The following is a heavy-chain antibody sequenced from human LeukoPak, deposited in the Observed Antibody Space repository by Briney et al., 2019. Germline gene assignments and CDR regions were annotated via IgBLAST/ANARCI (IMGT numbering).Heavy chain of an antibody. D-gene: IGHD3-3*01. J-gene: IGHJ6*02. CDR1: GGSFSGYY. Sequence: PSETLSLTCAVYGGSFSGYYWSWIRQPPGKGLEWIGEINHSGSTNYNPSLKSRVTISVDTSKNQFSLKLSSVTAADTAVYYCARNVHYDFWSGSNPPHYYYYGMDVWGQGTTVTVSS. CDR2: INHSGST. CDR3: ARNVHYDFWSGSNPPHYYYYGMDV. V-gene: IGHV4-34*01.